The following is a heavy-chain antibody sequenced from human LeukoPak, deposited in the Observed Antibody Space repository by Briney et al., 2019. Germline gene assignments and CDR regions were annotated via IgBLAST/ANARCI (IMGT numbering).Heavy chain of an antibody. J-gene: IGHJ4*02. Sequence: GASVNVSCKASGGTFSSYAISWVRQAPGQGLEWMGRIIPILGIANYAQKFQGRVTITAAKSTSTAYMELSSLRSEDTAVYYCARDRGAEMATGWTYFDYWGQGTLVTVSS. CDR2: IIPILGIA. CDR1: GGTFSSYA. D-gene: IGHD5-24*01. CDR3: ARDRGAEMATGWTYFDY. V-gene: IGHV1-69*04.